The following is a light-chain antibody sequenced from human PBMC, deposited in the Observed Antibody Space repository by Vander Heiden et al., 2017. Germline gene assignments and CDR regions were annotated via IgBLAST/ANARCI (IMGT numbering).Light chain of an antibody. V-gene: IGKV1-39*01. CDR2: ASS. CDR3: QQCDSTPPT. J-gene: IGKJ5*01. CDR1: QSISTY. Sequence: DLQLTQSPSSLSASVGDRVTITCRSSQSISTYLNWYQQKPGKAPNLLISASSSFQSGVPSRFSGSGSGTDFTLTISRLKPEDFATYYCQQCDSTPPTFGQGTRLEIK.